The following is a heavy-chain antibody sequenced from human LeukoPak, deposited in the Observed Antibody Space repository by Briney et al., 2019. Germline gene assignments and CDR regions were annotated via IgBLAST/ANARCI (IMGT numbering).Heavy chain of an antibody. V-gene: IGHV4-34*01. D-gene: IGHD3-22*01. CDR1: GGSFSGYY. Sequence: PSETLSLTCAVYGGSFSGYYWSWIRQPPGKGLEWIGEINHSGSTNYNPSLKSRGTISVDTSKNQFSLKLSSVTAADTAVYYCASLLYYDSSGYYGRDYWGQGTLVTVSS. CDR2: INHSGST. J-gene: IGHJ4*02. CDR3: ASLLYYDSSGYYGRDY.